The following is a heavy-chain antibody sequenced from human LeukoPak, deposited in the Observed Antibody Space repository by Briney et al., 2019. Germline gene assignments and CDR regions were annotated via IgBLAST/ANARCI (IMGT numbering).Heavy chain of an antibody. CDR2: ISPDGSVT. D-gene: IGHD3-10*01. CDR1: GFNLRTFW. V-gene: IGHV3-74*01. CDR3: VSDGGLRSGGDS. Sequence: GGSLRLSCAASGFNLRTFWIHWIRQDAGGRLVWVSRISPDGSVTTYTASVKGRFAISRDNAKNTLYLEMNSLRADYAAMYYCVSDGGLRSGGDSWGQGTPVTVSS. J-gene: IGHJ4*02.